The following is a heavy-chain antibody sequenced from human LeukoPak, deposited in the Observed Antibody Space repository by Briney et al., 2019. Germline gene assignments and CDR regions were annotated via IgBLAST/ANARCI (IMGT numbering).Heavy chain of an antibody. CDR2: ISYDGSNK. CDR3: ARDPGEGGYSYGDFDY. Sequence: GWSVTLSCASSGCTFSSYARHGLGQAPSKGVEGVAVISYDGSNKYYADYVKGRLTISIDNSKNALYLQMNSVREEDTGVYYCARDPGEGGYSYGDFDYWGKGTMVTVSS. CDR1: GCTFSSYA. D-gene: IGHD5-18*01. V-gene: IGHV3-30*04. J-gene: IGHJ4*02.